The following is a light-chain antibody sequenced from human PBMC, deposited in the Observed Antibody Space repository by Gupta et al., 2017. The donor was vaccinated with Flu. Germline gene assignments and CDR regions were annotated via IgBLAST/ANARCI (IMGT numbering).Light chain of an antibody. CDR2: KAS. Sequence: DIQIAPSPSTLSASVGDRVTITCRASQTISTSLAWYQQKPGKAPKLLIYKASSLESGVPSRFSGSGSGSEFTLTISSLQPDDFATYYCQHQDSYLYNFGQGTKQEIK. CDR3: QHQDSYLYN. J-gene: IGKJ2*01. CDR1: QTISTS. V-gene: IGKV1-5*03.